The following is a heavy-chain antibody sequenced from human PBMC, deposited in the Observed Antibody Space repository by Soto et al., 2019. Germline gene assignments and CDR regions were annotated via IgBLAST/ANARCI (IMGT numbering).Heavy chain of an antibody. D-gene: IGHD2-15*01. CDR3: ARGYCSGGSCYSYDAFDI. CDR2: IWYDGSNK. CDR1: GFTFSSYG. V-gene: IGHV3-33*01. Sequence: GGSLRLSCAASGFTFSSYGMHWVRQAPGKGLEWVAVIWYDGSNKYYADSVKGRFTISRDNSKNTLYLQMNSLRAEDTAVYYCARGYCSGGSCYSYDAFDIWGQGTMVTVSS. J-gene: IGHJ3*02.